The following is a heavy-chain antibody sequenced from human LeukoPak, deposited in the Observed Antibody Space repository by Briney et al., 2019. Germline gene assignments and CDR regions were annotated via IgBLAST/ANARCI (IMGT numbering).Heavy chain of an antibody. J-gene: IGHJ3*02. Sequence: GGSLRLSCTASGFTFGDYAMTWVRQAPGKGLEGVSVIYSGCSTYYADSVKGRFTISRDNSKNTLYLQMNSLRAEDTAVYYCAREGAYCGGDCEDAFDIWGQGTMVTVSS. V-gene: IGHV3-66*01. CDR1: GFTFGDYA. CDR2: IYSGCST. D-gene: IGHD2-21*02. CDR3: AREGAYCGGDCEDAFDI.